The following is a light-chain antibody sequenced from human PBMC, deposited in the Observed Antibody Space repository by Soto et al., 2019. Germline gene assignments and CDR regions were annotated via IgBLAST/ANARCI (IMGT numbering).Light chain of an antibody. CDR1: SSDVGSYNL. CDR2: EGS. CDR3: CSYAGSSTVHV. J-gene: IGLJ1*01. V-gene: IGLV2-23*01. Sequence: QSALTQPASVSGSPGQSITISCTGTSSDVGSYNLVSWYQQHPGKAPKLMIYEGSKRPSGVSNRFSGYKSGNTASLTISGLQAEDEADYYCCSYAGSSTVHVFGTGTKLTVL.